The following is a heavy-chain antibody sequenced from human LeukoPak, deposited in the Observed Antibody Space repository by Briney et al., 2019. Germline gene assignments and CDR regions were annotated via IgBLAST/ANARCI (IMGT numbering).Heavy chain of an antibody. J-gene: IGHJ6*03. CDR3: ARANKKAAYYVSGKYSMDV. CDR1: GGSFIGYF. V-gene: IGHV4-34*01. CDR2: ISHDGTT. Sequence: SETLSLTCAAYGGSFIGYFWTWIRQSPGKGLEWIGGISHDGTTNYNPSRKSRVTISVEKSNQQFSLRVSSVSAAHTAVYYCARANKKAAYYVSGKYSMDVWGKGTTVTVSS. D-gene: IGHD3-10*01.